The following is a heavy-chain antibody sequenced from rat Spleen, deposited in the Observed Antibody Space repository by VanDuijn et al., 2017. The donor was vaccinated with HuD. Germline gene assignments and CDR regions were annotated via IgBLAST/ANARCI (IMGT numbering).Heavy chain of an antibody. D-gene: IGHD1-6*01. J-gene: IGHJ3*01. V-gene: IGHV2-13*01. CDR1: GFSLSRHG. CDR2: IWGNGNT. Sequence: QVHLKESGPGRVQPSQTLSLTCTVSGFSLSRHGVIWVRQPPGKGLEWMGVIWGNGNTNYTSALKSRLSISRDTSKSQVYLKMNSLQSEDTATYYCARDRMGDYYYGWFAYWGQGTLVTVSS. CDR3: ARDRMGDYYYGWFAY.